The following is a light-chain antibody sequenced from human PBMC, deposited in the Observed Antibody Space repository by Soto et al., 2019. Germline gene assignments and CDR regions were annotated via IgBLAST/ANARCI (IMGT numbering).Light chain of an antibody. CDR2: DAS. J-gene: IGKJ4*01. Sequence: EILMPLYTAPPYRSPGGMVTLSCMASPNIWNKLAWYQQKPGQPPRLLIFDASARATGVPARFSGSGSETEFTLTISSLQSEDFAVYCCQHANVWPLRLGRGSKVAIK. CDR3: QHANVWPLR. V-gene: IGKV3-15*01. CDR1: PNIWNK.